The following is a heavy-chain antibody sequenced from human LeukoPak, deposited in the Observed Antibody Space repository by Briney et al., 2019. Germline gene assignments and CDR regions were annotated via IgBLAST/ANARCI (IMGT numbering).Heavy chain of an antibody. J-gene: IGHJ6*02. CDR2: ISSSSGHM. Sequence: GGSLRLSCAASGFTFSSCSMNWVRQAPGKGLEWVSSISSSSGHMYYADSVKGRFTISRDNPKNFVYLQMNSLRAEDTAVYYCARDYLTVAGVYYGMDVWGQGTTVTVSS. D-gene: IGHD6-19*01. CDR3: ARDYLTVAGVYYGMDV. CDR1: GFTFSSCS. V-gene: IGHV3-21*01.